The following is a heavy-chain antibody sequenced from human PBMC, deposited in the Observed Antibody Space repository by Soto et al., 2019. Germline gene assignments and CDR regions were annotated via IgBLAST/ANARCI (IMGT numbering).Heavy chain of an antibody. D-gene: IGHD3-22*01. J-gene: IGHJ4*02. CDR1: GFTFSIYS. CDR2: ISGSGGST. CDR3: ALGADYYDSSGYYFDY. Sequence: GGSLSLSCSASGFTFSIYSMSWVRQAPGKGLEWVSAISGSGGSTYYADSVKGRFTISRDNSKNTLYLQMNSLRAEDTAVYYCALGADYYDSSGYYFDYWGQGTLVTVSS. V-gene: IGHV3-23*01.